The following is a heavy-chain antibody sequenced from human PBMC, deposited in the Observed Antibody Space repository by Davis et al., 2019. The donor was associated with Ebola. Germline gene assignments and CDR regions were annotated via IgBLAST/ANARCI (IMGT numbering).Heavy chain of an antibody. J-gene: IGHJ5*02. V-gene: IGHV5-10-1*01. Sequence: GESLKISCKASGYSFTSHWISWVRQMPGKGLEWMGRIDPGDSYTNYSPSFQGHVTISADKSISTAYLQWSSLKASDTAMYYCARQGIGGSYPMNWFDPWGQGTLVTVSS. D-gene: IGHD1-26*01. CDR3: ARQGIGGSYPMNWFDP. CDR1: GYSFTSHW. CDR2: IDPGDSYT.